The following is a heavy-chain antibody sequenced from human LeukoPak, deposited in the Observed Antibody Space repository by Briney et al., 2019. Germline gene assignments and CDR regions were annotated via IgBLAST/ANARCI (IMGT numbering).Heavy chain of an antibody. D-gene: IGHD1-26*01. CDR3: ARDGIGSDY. J-gene: IGHJ4*02. V-gene: IGHV3-23*01. CDR1: GFTFSNYA. CDR2: ISGSDGST. Sequence: GGSLRLSYAASGFTFSNYAMSWVRPAPGKGLEWVSVISGSDGSTYYADSVKGRFTISRDNSKNTLYLQMNSLRAEDTAVYYCARDGIGSDYWGQGTLVTVSS.